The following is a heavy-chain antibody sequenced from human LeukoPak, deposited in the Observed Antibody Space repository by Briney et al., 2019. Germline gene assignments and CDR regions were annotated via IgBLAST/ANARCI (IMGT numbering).Heavy chain of an antibody. CDR3: ARGQRRLQDY. CDR2: IYYSGST. J-gene: IGHJ4*02. V-gene: IGHV4-61*01. CDR1: GGSVSSDSYF. Sequence: PSETLSLTCTVSGGSVSSDSYFWTWIRQPPGKGLEWIGHIYYSGSTNYNPSLKSRVTISLDTSKSQISLKLSSVTAADTAVYYCARGQRRLQDYWGQGTLVTVSS.